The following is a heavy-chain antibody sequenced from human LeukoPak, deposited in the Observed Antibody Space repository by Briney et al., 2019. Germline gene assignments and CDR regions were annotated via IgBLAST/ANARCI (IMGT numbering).Heavy chain of an antibody. Sequence: SETPSLTCTVSGGSISSSSYYWGWIRQPPGKGLEWIGSIYYSGSTYYNPSLKSRVTISVDTSKNQFSLKLSSVTAAGTAVYYCARDLGSSSLYYYYYMDVWGKGTTVTVSS. J-gene: IGHJ6*03. V-gene: IGHV4-39*07. D-gene: IGHD6-6*01. CDR3: ARDLGSSSLYYYYYMDV. CDR2: IYYSGST. CDR1: GGSISSSSYY.